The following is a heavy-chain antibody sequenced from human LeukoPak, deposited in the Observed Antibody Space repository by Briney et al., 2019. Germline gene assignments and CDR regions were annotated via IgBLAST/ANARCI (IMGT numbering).Heavy chain of an antibody. Sequence: SETLSLTCTVSGGSISSDYWSWIRQPAGKGLEWIGRIYTGGSTNYNPSLKSRVTMSVDTSKNQFSLKLRSVTAADTAVYYCARADCTNGVCYKYGFDYWGQGTLVTVSS. D-gene: IGHD2-8*01. J-gene: IGHJ4*02. CDR2: IYTGGST. CDR3: ARADCTNGVCYKYGFDY. V-gene: IGHV4-4*07. CDR1: GGSISSDY.